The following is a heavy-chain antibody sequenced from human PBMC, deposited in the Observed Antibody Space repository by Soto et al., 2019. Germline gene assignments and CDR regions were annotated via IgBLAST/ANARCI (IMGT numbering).Heavy chain of an antibody. V-gene: IGHV3-23*01. CDR2: ISGSGDST. CDR1: GFNFSSYA. CDR3: AKHAAAAAPDY. Sequence: PGGSLRLSCSTSGFNFSSYAMNWFRQAPGKGLEWVSVISGSGDSTYYADSVKGRFTISRDNSKNTLYLQMNSLRAEDTAVYYCAKHAAAAAPDYWGQGTHLTISS. J-gene: IGHJ4*02. D-gene: IGHD6-13*01.